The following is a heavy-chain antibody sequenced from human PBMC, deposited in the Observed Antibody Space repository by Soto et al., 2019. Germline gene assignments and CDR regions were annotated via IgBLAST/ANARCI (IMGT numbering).Heavy chain of an antibody. D-gene: IGHD2-2*02. Sequence: PSETLSLTCTVSGGSISSGDYYWSWIRQPLGKGLEWIGYIYYSGSTYYNPSLKSRVTISVDTSKNQFSLKLSSVTAADTAVYYCARAVVVPAAIGPFDYWGQGTLVTVSS. V-gene: IGHV4-30-4*01. CDR3: ARAVVVPAAIGPFDY. J-gene: IGHJ4*02. CDR1: GGSISSGDYY. CDR2: IYYSGST.